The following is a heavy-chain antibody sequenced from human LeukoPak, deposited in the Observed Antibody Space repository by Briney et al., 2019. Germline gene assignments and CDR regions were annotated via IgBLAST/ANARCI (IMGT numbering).Heavy chain of an antibody. CDR1: GFTFSSYS. CDR3: ARDLGYSSGGDY. CDR2: ISSSSSYI. V-gene: IGHV3-21*01. Sequence: PGGSLRLSCAASGFTFSSYSMNWVRQAPGKGLEWASSISSSSSYIYYADSVKGRFTISRGNAKNSLYLQMNSLRAEDTAVYYCARDLGYSSGGDYWGQGTLVTVSS. J-gene: IGHJ4*02. D-gene: IGHD5-18*01.